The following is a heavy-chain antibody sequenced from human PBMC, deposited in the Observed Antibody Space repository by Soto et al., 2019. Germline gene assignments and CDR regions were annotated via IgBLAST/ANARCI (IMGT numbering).Heavy chain of an antibody. V-gene: IGHV3-64D*06. J-gene: IGHJ6*02. Sequence: EVQLVESGGGLVQPGGSLRLSCSASGFTFSSNAMHWVRQAPGKGLEYVSAISGYGDTTYYADSVKGRFTISRDNSKKTLYLQMNSLRPEDTAVYYCVKDGLALRFLERSSTGDVWGQGTTVTVSS. CDR3: VKDGLALRFLERSSTGDV. D-gene: IGHD3-3*01. CDR1: GFTFSSNA. CDR2: ISGYGDTT.